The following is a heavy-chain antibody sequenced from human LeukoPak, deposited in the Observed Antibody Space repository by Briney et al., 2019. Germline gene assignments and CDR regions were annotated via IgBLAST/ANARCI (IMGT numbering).Heavy chain of an antibody. J-gene: IGHJ4*02. CDR3: AKDGCSSTSCYFDY. CDR1: GFTFSSYA. Sequence: GGSLRLSCAASGFTFSSYAMSWVRQAPGKGLEWVSAISGSGGSTYYADSVKGRFTISRDNSKNTLYLQVNSLTAEDTAVYYCAKDGCSSTSCYFDYWGLGTLVTVSS. V-gene: IGHV3-23*01. CDR2: ISGSGGST. D-gene: IGHD2-2*01.